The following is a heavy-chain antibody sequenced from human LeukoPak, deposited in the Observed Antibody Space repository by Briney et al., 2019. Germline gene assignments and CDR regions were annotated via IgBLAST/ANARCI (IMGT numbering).Heavy chain of an antibody. J-gene: IGHJ4*02. CDR2: INPSGGST. V-gene: IGHV1-46*01. Sequence: ASVKVSCKASGYTFTSYYMHWVRQAPGQGLEWMGIINPSGGSTSYAQKFQGRVTMTRDTSTSTVYMELSSLRSEDTAVYYCARSAGIKPMVRGVIRYWGQGTLVTVSS. CDR3: ARSAGIKPMVRGVIRY. D-gene: IGHD3-10*01. CDR1: GYTFTSYY.